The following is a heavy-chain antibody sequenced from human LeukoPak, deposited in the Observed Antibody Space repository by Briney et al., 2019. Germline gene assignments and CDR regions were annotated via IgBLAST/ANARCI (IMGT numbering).Heavy chain of an antibody. Sequence: PGGSLRLSCAASGFSFSNYWMHWVRLAPGKGLVGVSRISRDGSSTIYEDSVKGRFTISRDNARHTLYLQMSSLRAEDTAVYYCARQIEGGYHAFDIWGQGTMVPVSS. V-gene: IGHV3-74*01. CDR1: GFSFSNYW. CDR2: ISRDGSST. D-gene: IGHD3-16*02. CDR3: ARQIEGGYHAFDI. J-gene: IGHJ3*02.